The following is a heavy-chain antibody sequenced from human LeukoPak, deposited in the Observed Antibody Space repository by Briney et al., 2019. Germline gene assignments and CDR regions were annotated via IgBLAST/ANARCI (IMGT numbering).Heavy chain of an antibody. D-gene: IGHD1-1*01. Sequence: SETLSLTCTVSDGSVSRGSYYWSWIRQSPGKGLEWIGHIFYTGSTNYSPSLKSRVTISIDTSKNQFSLKLSSVTAADTAVYYCAGDTNGVDVWGQGTTVTVSS. CDR2: IFYTGST. CDR3: AGDTNGVDV. CDR1: DGSVSRGSYY. J-gene: IGHJ6*02. V-gene: IGHV4-61*01.